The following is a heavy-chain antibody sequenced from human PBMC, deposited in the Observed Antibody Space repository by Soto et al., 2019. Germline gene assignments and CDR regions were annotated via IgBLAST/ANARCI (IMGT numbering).Heavy chain of an antibody. D-gene: IGHD3-10*02. V-gene: IGHV1-69*01. CDR3: ARVLYSCSGRYSPCGMDV. CDR2: VSPPFRTS. J-gene: IGHJ6*02. CDR1: GVSFNNNG. Sequence: QVQLVQSGAEVKKPGSSVKVSCKTSGVSFNNNGIGWVRQAPGHGLEWMGGVSPPFRTSNYARKFQGRISITAEESTSTVNMELSSLTSEDTAQYYCARVLYSCSGRYSPCGMDVWGQGTTVTVSS.